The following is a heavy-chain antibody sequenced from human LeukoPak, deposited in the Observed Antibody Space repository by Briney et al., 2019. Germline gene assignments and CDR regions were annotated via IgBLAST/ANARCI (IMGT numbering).Heavy chain of an antibody. CDR3: ARDGPRYCSSTSCELSYYYYYMDV. CDR1: GYTFTSYD. V-gene: IGHV1-8*01. Sequence: GASVKVSCKASGYTFTSYDINWVRQATGQGLEWMGWMNPNSGNTGYAQKFQGRVTMTRDTSISTAYMELSRLRSDDTAVYYCARDGPRYCSSTSCELSYYYYYMDVWGKGTTVTISS. CDR2: MNPNSGNT. J-gene: IGHJ6*03. D-gene: IGHD2-2*01.